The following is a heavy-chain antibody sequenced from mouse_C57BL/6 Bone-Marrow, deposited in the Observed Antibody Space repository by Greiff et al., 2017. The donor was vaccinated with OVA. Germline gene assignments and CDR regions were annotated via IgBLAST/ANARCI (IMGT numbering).Heavy chain of an antibody. CDR3: AKKGRNYHHYFDY. D-gene: IGHD2-1*01. J-gene: IGHJ2*01. V-gene: IGHV2-4*01. Sequence: VQLQQSGPGLVQPSQSLSITCTVSGFSLTSYGVHWVRQPPGKGLEWLGVIWSGGSTDYNAAFLSRLSISTDKSKSQVFIKMNSLKADDTAIYYGAKKGRNYHHYFDYWGQGTTLTVSS. CDR2: IWSGGST. CDR1: GFSLTSYG.